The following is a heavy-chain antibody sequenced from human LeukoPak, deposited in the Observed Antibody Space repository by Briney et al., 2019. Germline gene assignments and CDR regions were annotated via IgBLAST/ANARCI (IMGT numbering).Heavy chain of an antibody. CDR2: ISWNSGSI. CDR1: GFTFSSYA. CDR3: AKDQYSSGRDAFDI. Sequence: PGGALRLSCAASGFTFSSYAMHWVRQAPGKGLEGVSSISWNSGSIGYADSVKGRFTISRDNAKNSLYLQMNSLRAEDTAFYYCAKDQYSSGRDAFDIWGQGTMVTVFS. D-gene: IGHD6-19*01. J-gene: IGHJ3*02. V-gene: IGHV3-9*01.